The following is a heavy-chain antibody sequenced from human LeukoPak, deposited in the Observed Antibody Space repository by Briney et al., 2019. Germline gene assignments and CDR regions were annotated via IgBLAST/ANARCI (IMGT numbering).Heavy chain of an antibody. CDR3: ARVDEAVAGSSGTFDY. Sequence: PGGSLRLSCAASGFTFSSYSMNWVRQAPGKGLEWVSSISSSSSYIYYADSVKGRFTISRDNAKNSLYLQMNSLRAEDTAVYYCARVDEAVAGSSGTFDYWGQGTLVTVSS. CDR2: ISSSSSYI. CDR1: GFTFSSYS. D-gene: IGHD6-19*01. V-gene: IGHV3-21*01. J-gene: IGHJ4*02.